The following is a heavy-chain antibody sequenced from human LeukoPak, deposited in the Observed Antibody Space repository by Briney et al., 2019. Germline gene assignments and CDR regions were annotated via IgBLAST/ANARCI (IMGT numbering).Heavy chain of an antibody. CDR1: GYTFTSYD. V-gene: IGHV1-8*03. D-gene: IGHD3-10*01. CDR2: MNPNSGNT. CDR3: ARASLMVRGVIYYYMDV. J-gene: IGHJ6*03. Sequence: ASVKVSCKASGYTFTSYDINWVRQATGQGLEWMGWMNPNSGNTGYAQKFQGRVTITRNTSISTAYMELSSLRSDDTAVYYCARASLMVRGVIYYYMDVWGKGTTVTVSS.